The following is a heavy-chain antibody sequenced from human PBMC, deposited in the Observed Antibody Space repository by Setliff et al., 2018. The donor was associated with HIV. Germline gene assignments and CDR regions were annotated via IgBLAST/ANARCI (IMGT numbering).Heavy chain of an antibody. CDR3: ARDNYYDTSGAIAY. CDR2: INPLGANT. J-gene: IGHJ4*02. CDR1: GYTFSDYY. Sequence: ASVKVSCKASGYTFSDYYMHWVRQAPGQGLEWMGIINPLGANTTYAQMFQGRVTMTRDTSTSTVYMFLSSLRFGDTAVYYCARDNYYDTSGAIAYWGQGTLVTVSS. D-gene: IGHD3-22*01. V-gene: IGHV1-46*01.